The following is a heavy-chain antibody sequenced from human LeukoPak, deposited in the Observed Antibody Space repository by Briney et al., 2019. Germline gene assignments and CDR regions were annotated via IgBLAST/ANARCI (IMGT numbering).Heavy chain of an antibody. D-gene: IGHD2-15*01. CDR3: ARQDPFGGLRVVDY. Sequence: SETLSLTSAVYGGSFSGYYWSWIRQPPGEGLEWIGGINHSGSTNYNPSLTSRVTISVDTSKDQFSLKRSSVTAADSAVYYCARQDPFGGLRVVDYWGQGTLVTVSS. J-gene: IGHJ4*02. CDR1: GGSFSGYY. V-gene: IGHV4-34*01. CDR2: INHSGST.